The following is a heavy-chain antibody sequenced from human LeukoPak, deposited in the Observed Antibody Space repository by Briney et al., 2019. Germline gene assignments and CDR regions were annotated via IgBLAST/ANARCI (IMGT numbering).Heavy chain of an antibody. D-gene: IGHD2-2*01. V-gene: IGHV3-49*04. CDR1: GFTFGDYA. CDR2: IRSKAYGGTT. CDR3: AKDRVVVPAAFVPLANDY. Sequence: PGGSLRLSCTASGFTFGDYAMSWVRQAPGKGLEWVGFIRSKAYGGTTEYAASVKGRFTISRDDSKSIAYLQMNSLKTEDTAVYYCAKDRVVVPAAFVPLANDYWGQGTLVTVSS. J-gene: IGHJ4*02.